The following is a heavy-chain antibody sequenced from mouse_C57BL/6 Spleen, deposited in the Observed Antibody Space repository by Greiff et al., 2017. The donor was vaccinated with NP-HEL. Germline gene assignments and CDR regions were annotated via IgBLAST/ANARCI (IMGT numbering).Heavy chain of an antibody. CDR1: GYSFTDYN. D-gene: IGHD2-5*01. V-gene: IGHV1-39*01. CDR2: INPNYGTT. J-gene: IGHJ2*01. Sequence: VQLKESGPELVKPGASVKISCKASGYSFTDYNMNWVKQSNGKSLEWIGVINPNYGTTSYNQKFKGKATLTVDQSSSTAYMQLNSLTSEDSAVYYCARSSYSKSRYYFDYWGQGTTLTVSS. CDR3: ARSSYSKSRYYFDY.